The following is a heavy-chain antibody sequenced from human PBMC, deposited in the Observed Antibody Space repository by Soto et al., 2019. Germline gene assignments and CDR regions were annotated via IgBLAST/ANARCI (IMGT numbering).Heavy chain of an antibody. CDR3: ASYCSGDSCYRGIDAFDI. CDR1: GYTFTSYY. V-gene: IGHV1-46*03. Sequence: ASVKVCCKASGYTFTSYYMHWVRQAPGQGLEWMGIINPSGGSTSYAQKLQGRVTMTRDTSTSTVYMVLSSLRSEETAVYYCASYCSGDSCYRGIDAFDIWRQGTMVTGSS. D-gene: IGHD2-15*01. CDR2: INPSGGST. J-gene: IGHJ3*02.